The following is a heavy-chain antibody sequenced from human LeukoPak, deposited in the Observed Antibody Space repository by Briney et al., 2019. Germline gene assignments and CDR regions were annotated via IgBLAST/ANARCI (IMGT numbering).Heavy chain of an antibody. J-gene: IGHJ1*01. Sequence: GGSLRLSCAASGFTLDDYGLTWVRQPPGKGLEWVSGINWNGGSTSYADSVRGRFTISRDNTKNSLYLEMNNLRDDDTAIYYCARGPYGTITRYFQHWGQGTLVTVSP. V-gene: IGHV3-20*04. CDR1: GFTLDDYG. CDR2: INWNGGST. D-gene: IGHD3-16*01. CDR3: ARGPYGTITRYFQH.